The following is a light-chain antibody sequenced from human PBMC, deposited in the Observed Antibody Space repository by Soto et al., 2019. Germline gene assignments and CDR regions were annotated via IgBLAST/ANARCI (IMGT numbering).Light chain of an antibody. CDR3: QQSSNWRRIN. Sequence: EVVLAQSPGTLSLSPGERATLSCSASQSVSSNLAWYQQKPGQAPRLLIYDASNRATGIPARFSGSGSGTDFTLTISSLEPEDFAVYYCQQSSNWRRINFGQGTRLEI. CDR1: QSVSSN. CDR2: DAS. J-gene: IGKJ5*01. V-gene: IGKV3-11*01.